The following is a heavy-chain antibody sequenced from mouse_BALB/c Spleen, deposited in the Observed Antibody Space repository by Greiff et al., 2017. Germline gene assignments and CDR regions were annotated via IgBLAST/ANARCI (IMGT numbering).Heavy chain of an antibody. CDR2: INPSTGYT. J-gene: IGHJ4*01. CDR3: ARGVPDY. V-gene: IGHV1-7*01. Sequence: QVQLQQSGAELVKPGASVKMSCKASGYTFTSYWMHWVKQRPGQGLEWIGYINPSTGYTEYNQKFKDKATLTADKSSSTAYMQLSSLTSEDSAVYYCARGVPDYWGQGTSVTVSS. CDR1: GYTFTSYW.